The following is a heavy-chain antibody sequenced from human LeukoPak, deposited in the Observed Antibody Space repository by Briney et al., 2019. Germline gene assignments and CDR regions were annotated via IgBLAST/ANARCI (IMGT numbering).Heavy chain of an antibody. J-gene: IGHJ4*02. Sequence: GASVKVSCKTSGYTFTNYCINWVRQAPGQGPEWMGWINPKSGGANYAQKFQGRVTMTRDTSISTAYMELSRLRSDDTAMYYRASGRDLRWFGDQLGDYFDYWGQGTLVTVSS. V-gene: IGHV1-2*02. CDR2: INPKSGGA. CDR1: GYTFTNYC. CDR3: ASGRDLRWFGDQLGDYFDY. D-gene: IGHD3-10*01.